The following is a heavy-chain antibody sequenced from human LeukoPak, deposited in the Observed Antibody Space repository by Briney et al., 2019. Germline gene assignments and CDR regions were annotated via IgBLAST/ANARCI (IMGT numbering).Heavy chain of an antibody. V-gene: IGHV3-74*01. Sequence: GGSLRLSCAASGFTFSSYWMHWVRHAPGKGLVWVSRINSDGSSTSYADSVKGRFTISRDNAKNTLYLQMNSLRAEDTAVYYCARAIRDSSGYYYEESFDYWGQGTLVTVSS. D-gene: IGHD3-22*01. CDR1: GFTFSSYW. CDR3: ARAIRDSSGYYYEESFDY. J-gene: IGHJ4*02. CDR2: INSDGSST.